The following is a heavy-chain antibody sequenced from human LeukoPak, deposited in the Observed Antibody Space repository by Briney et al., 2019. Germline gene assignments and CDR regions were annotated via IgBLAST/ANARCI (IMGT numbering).Heavy chain of an antibody. CDR1: GFTVSSNY. J-gene: IGHJ2*01. V-gene: IGHV3-53*01. CDR2: IYSGGRT. D-gene: IGHD1-26*01. Sequence: GGSLRLSCAASGFTVSSNYMSWVRQAPGKGLEWVSVIYSGGRTCYADSVKGRFTISRDNSKNTLYLQMNSLRAEDTAVYYCARGGQAGALGYFDLWGRGTLVTVSS. CDR3: ARGGQAGALGYFDL.